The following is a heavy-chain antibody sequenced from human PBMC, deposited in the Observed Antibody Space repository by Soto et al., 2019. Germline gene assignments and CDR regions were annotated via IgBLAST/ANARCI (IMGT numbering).Heavy chain of an antibody. D-gene: IGHD3-22*01. J-gene: IGHJ4*02. CDR3: ATNRPYYDSSGYLLVRYFDY. Sequence: ASVKVSCKVSGYTLTELSMHWVRQAPGKGLEWMGGFDPEDGETIYAQKFQGRVTMTEDTSTDTVYMELSSLRSEDTAVYYCATNRPYYDSSGYLLVRYFDYWGQGTLVTVSS. CDR2: FDPEDGET. CDR1: GYTLTELS. V-gene: IGHV1-24*01.